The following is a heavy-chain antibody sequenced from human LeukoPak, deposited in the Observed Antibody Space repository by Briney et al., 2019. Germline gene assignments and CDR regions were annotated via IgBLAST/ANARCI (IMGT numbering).Heavy chain of an antibody. J-gene: IGHJ4*02. V-gene: IGHV4-34*01. D-gene: IGHD3-3*01. CDR3: ARRDYDFWSAVYYFDY. Sequence: SETLSLTCAVYGGSFSGYYWSWIRQPPGKGLEWIGEINHSGSTNYNPSLKSRVTISVDTSKNQFSLSLTSVTAADTAVYYCARRDYDFWSAVYYFDYWGQGTLVTVSS. CDR2: INHSGST. CDR1: GGSFSGYY.